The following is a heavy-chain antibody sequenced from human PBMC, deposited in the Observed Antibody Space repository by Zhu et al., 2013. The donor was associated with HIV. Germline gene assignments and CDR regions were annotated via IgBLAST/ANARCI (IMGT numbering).Heavy chain of an antibody. CDR3: IRRAFYYDRSWFDP. J-gene: IGHJ5*02. CDR2: IIPIFGSA. CDR1: GYTFNNYY. V-gene: IGHV1-69*01. D-gene: IGHD3-22*01. Sequence: QMLLVQSGAEVQKPGASVTLSCKPSGYTFNNYYLHWVRQAPGQGPEWMGGIIPIFGSANYAQRFQGRVTITADESTRTAYMELSTLRSEDTAVYYCIRRAFYYDRSWFDPWGQGTLVTVSS.